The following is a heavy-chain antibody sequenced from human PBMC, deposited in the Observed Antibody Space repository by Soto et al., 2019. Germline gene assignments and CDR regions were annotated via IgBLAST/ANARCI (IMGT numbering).Heavy chain of an antibody. J-gene: IGHJ5*02. D-gene: IGHD2-2*01. V-gene: IGHV4-31*03. CDR1: GGSISSGGYY. CDR2: IYYSGST. CDR3: ARVGIVVVPAASPGGWFDP. Sequence: SETLSLTCTVSGGSISSGGYYWSWIRQHPGKGLEWIGYIYYSGSTYYNPSLKSRVTISVDTSKNQFSLKLSSVTAADTAVYYCARVGIVVVPAASPGGWFDPWGQGTLVTVSS.